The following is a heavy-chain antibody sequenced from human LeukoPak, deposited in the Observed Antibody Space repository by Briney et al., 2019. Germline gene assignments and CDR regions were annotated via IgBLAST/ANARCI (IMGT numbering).Heavy chain of an antibody. CDR1: GGTFSSYA. CDR2: IIPIFGTA. D-gene: IGHD6-6*01. CDR3: ARLPLRSIAVGYYGMDV. J-gene: IGHJ6*02. Sequence: SVKVSCKASGGTFSSYAISWVRQAPGQGLEWVGGIIPIFGTANYAQKFQGRVTITADESTSTAYMELSSLRSEDTAVYYCARLPLRSIAVGYYGMDVWGQGTTVTVSS. V-gene: IGHV1-69*13.